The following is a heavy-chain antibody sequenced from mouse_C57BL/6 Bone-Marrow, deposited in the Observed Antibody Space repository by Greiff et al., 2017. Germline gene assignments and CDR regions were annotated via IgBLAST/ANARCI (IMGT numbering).Heavy chain of an antibody. J-gene: IGHJ1*03. CDR1: GYTFTSYW. Sequence: QVQLQQPGAELVKPGASVKLSCKASGYTFTSYWMHWVKQRPGQGLEWIGMIHPNSGSTNYNEKFKSKATLTVDKSSSTAYMQLSSLTSEDSAVYYWAWYYGSSLYWYFDVWGTGTTVTVSS. V-gene: IGHV1-64*01. CDR3: AWYYGSSLYWYFDV. CDR2: IHPNSGST. D-gene: IGHD1-1*01.